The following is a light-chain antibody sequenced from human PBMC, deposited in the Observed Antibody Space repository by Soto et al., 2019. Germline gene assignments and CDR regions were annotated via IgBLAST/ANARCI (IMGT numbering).Light chain of an antibody. V-gene: IGLV1-47*02. J-gene: IGLJ1*01. CDR2: SNN. CDR1: SSNIGSNY. Sequence: QSVLTQPPSASGTPGQRVTISCSGSSSNIGSNYVYWYQHLPGTAPKLLIYSNNQRPSGVPDRFSGSKSGTSASLAISGLRSEDEDDYYCAAWDANLSGHVFGTGTKLTVL. CDR3: AAWDANLSGHV.